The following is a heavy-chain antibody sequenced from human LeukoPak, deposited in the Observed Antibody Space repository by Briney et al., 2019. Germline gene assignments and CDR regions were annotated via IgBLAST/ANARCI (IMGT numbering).Heavy chain of an antibody. CDR3: ARGWELLRAFDI. CDR2: IYYSGST. Sequence: SETLSLTCTVSGGSISSSSYYWGWIRQPPGKGLEWIGSIYYSGSTYYNPSLKSRVTTSVDTSKNQFSLKLSSVTAADTAVYYCARGWELLRAFDIWGQGTMVTVSS. CDR1: GGSISSSSYY. V-gene: IGHV4-39*01. J-gene: IGHJ3*02. D-gene: IGHD1-26*01.